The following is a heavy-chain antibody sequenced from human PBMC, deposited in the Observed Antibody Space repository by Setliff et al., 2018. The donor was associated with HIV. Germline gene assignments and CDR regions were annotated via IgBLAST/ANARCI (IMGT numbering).Heavy chain of an antibody. D-gene: IGHD2-8*01. V-gene: IGHV1-2*02. CDR1: GGTFSSYA. J-gene: IGHJ6*03. CDR3: AREVHDHTNRLYYYYYIDV. CDR2: INPSSGAT. Sequence: GASVKVSCKASGGTFSSYAISWVRQAPGQGLEWMGWINPSSGATNFAQSFQGRVTMTRDTSITTVYLELIRLRSDDTAVYYCAREVHDHTNRLYYYYYIDVWAKGTPVTVSS.